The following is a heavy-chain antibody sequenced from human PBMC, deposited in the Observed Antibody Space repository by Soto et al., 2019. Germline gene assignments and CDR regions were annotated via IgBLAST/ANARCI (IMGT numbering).Heavy chain of an antibody. CDR1: GGSISSYY. CDR3: ARDLGIAGPGDAFDI. Sequence: SETLSLTCTVSGGSISSYYWSWIRQPPGKGLEWIGYIYYSGSTNYNPSLKSRVTISVDTSKNQFSLKLSSVTAADTAVYYCARDLGIAGPGDAFDIWGQGTMVTVSS. V-gene: IGHV4-59*01. CDR2: IYYSGST. D-gene: IGHD1-20*01. J-gene: IGHJ3*02.